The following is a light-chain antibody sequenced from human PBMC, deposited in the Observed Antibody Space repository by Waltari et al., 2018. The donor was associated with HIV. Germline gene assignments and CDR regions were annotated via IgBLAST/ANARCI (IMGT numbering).Light chain of an antibody. CDR3: HQYETSPLT. CDR2: GTS. J-gene: IGKJ4*01. Sequence: EVVLTQSPGTLSLSPGERATLYCRASQRLNSNYLAWYQQKPGQAPRILIYGTSTRATGIPDRFSDSGSGTDFALTISRLEPEDFAVYFCHQYETSPLTFGGGTRVEV. CDR1: QRLNSNY. V-gene: IGKV3-20*01.